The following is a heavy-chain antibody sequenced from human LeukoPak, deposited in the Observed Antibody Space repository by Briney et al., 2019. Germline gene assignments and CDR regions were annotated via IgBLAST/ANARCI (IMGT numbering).Heavy chain of an antibody. CDR2: IWYDGGNK. CDR1: GFTFSESG. Sequence: GGSLRLSCAASGFTFSESGMHWVRQAPGKGLEWVALIWYDGGNKYYADSVKGRYTISRDNSKNTLYLQMDSLRAEDTAVYYCARGYYYHTSGYWGIDYWGQGTLVTVSS. V-gene: IGHV3-33*01. J-gene: IGHJ4*02. CDR3: ARGYYYHTSGYWGIDY. D-gene: IGHD3-22*01.